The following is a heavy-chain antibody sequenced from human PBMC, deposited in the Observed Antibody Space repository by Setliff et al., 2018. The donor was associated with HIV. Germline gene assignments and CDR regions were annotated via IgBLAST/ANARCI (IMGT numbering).Heavy chain of an antibody. D-gene: IGHD3-22*01. CDR1: GFTVSKNC. Sequence: GESLKISCAASGFTVSKNCMSWVRQAPGKGLEWVSVIFSGGTTNYADSVKGRFTISRDNSQNTLFLQMDNLRPEDTAVYFCASRGRAYFLDASGYFDSWGQGALVTVSS. J-gene: IGHJ4*02. V-gene: IGHV3-66*02. CDR2: IFSGGTT. CDR3: ASRGRAYFLDASGYFDS.